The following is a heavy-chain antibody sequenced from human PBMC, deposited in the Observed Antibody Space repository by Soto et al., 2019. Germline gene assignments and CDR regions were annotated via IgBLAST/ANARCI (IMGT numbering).Heavy chain of an antibody. CDR3: ARASSTGKYYYYGMDV. V-gene: IGHV1-8*02. Sequence: EASVKASCKSSWYTFTSCDMQCVRQATVQGLEWMGWMNPNSGNTAYAQKFQGRLTMTRNTSISTAYMELSSLRSEDTAVYYCARASSTGKYYYYGMDVWGQGTTVTVSS. J-gene: IGHJ6*02. CDR1: WYTFTSCD. CDR2: MNPNSGNT. D-gene: IGHD2-2*01.